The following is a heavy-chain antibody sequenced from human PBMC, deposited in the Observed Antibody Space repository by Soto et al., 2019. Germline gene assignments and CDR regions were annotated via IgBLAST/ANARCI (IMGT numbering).Heavy chain of an antibody. CDR2: INTDGNST. CDR3: ASSLMDV. Sequence: GGSLRLSCAASGFTFSSYWMHWVRQAPGKGLVWVSHINTDGNSTNYADSVKGRFTISRDNAKDMLYLQMNSLRAEDTALYYCASSLMDVWGKGTTVTVSS. V-gene: IGHV3-74*01. J-gene: IGHJ6*04. CDR1: GFTFSSYW.